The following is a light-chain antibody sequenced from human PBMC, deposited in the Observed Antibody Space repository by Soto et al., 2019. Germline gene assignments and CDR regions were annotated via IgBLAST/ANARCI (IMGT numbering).Light chain of an antibody. Sequence: QSALTQPASVSGSPGQSITISCTGTSSDVGGYNFVSWYQQHPGKAPKLMFYDVSNRPSGVSNRFSGSKSGNTASLTISGLQAEDEADYYCSSYTSISTPVFGGGTKLTVL. CDR1: SSDVGGYNF. CDR2: DVS. CDR3: SSYTSISTPV. V-gene: IGLV2-14*01. J-gene: IGLJ2*01.